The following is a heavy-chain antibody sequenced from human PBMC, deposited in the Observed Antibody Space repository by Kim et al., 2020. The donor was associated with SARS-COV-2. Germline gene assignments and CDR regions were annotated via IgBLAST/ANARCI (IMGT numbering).Heavy chain of an antibody. D-gene: IGHD5-18*01. V-gene: IGHV3-23*01. CDR2: ISGSGGST. CDR1: GFTFSSYA. J-gene: IGHJ5*02. CDR3: AKPSEGAMVKLNWFDP. Sequence: GGSLRLSCAASGFTFSSYAMSWVRQAPGKGLEWVSAISGSGGSTYYAYSVKGRFTISRDNSKNTLYLQMNSLRAEDTAVYYCAKPSEGAMVKLNWFDPWGQGTLVTVSS.